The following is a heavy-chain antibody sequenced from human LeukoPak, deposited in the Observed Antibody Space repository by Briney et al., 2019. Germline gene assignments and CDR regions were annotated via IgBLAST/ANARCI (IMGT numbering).Heavy chain of an antibody. CDR2: IIPIFGTA. D-gene: IGHD6-13*01. Sequence: GASVKVSCKASGGTFISYAISWVRQAPGQGLEWMGGIIPIFGTANYAQKFQGRVTITTDESTSTAYMELSSLRSEDTAVYYCARVKRVAAAAQTTYNWFDPWGQGTLVTVSS. CDR1: GGTFISYA. V-gene: IGHV1-69*05. J-gene: IGHJ5*02. CDR3: ARVKRVAAAAQTTYNWFDP.